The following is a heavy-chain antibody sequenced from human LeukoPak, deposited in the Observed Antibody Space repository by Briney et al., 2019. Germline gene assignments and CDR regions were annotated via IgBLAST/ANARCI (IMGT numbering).Heavy chain of an antibody. Sequence: GGSLRLSCAASGFTFSRYWMHWVRQAPGKGLVWVSHINTDGSTTNYADSVKGRFSVSRANAKNTLYLQMNSLGAEDTAVYYCARDLDRDGSTHFDYWGQGTLVTVSS. CDR2: INTDGSTT. J-gene: IGHJ4*02. D-gene: IGHD1-1*01. CDR1: GFTFSRYW. V-gene: IGHV3-74*01. CDR3: ARDLDRDGSTHFDY.